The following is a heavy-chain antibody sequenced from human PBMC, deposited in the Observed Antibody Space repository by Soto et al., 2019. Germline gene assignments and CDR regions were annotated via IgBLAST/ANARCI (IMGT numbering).Heavy chain of an antibody. D-gene: IGHD3-10*01. CDR1: GYTFTSYD. CDR3: ARGGVFFFAAPTNPFDY. V-gene: IGHV1-8*01. Sequence: QVLLVQSGAEVKKPGASVKVSCKASGYTFTSYDINWVRQATGQGLERMGWMNPNSGNTGYAQKFQGRVTITRNTSISTAYMELSSLRSEDTAVYYCARGGVFFFAAPTNPFDYWGQGTLVTVSS. CDR2: MNPNSGNT. J-gene: IGHJ4*02.